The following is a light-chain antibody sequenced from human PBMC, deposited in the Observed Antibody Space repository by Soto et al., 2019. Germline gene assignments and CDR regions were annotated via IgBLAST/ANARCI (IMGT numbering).Light chain of an antibody. V-gene: IGLV1-51*01. Sequence: QSVLTQPPSVSAAPGQYVTISCSGSSSNIGNNYVSWYQQLPGTAPKLLIYDNNKRPSGIPDRFSGSKSGTSATLGITGLLTGDAADYYCGTWDSSLSVVVFGGGTKLTVL. CDR3: GTWDSSLSVVV. J-gene: IGLJ2*01. CDR2: DNN. CDR1: SSNIGNNY.